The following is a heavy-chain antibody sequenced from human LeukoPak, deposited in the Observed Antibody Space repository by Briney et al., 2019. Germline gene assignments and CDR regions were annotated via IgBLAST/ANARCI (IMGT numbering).Heavy chain of an antibody. V-gene: IGHV3-30*18. Sequence: GGSLRLSCAPSGVTLSSYGMHWGRPAPGKGLGWVAGISYDGSNKYYADSVKGRFTISRDNSKNTLYLQMNGLRAEDTAVYYCAKDGSDFTYYFDYWGQGTLVTVSS. CDR3: AKDGSDFTYYFDY. D-gene: IGHD1-26*01. CDR1: GVTLSSYG. CDR2: ISYDGSNK. J-gene: IGHJ4*02.